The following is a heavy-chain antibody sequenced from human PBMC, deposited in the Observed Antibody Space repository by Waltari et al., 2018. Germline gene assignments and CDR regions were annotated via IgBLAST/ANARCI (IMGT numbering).Heavy chain of an antibody. J-gene: IGHJ4*02. D-gene: IGHD3-10*01. CDR2: IDSDRSST. V-gene: IGHV3-74*01. CDR1: GIIFSPYW. Sequence: QLVESGGGIVKPGGSLSLSCTASGIIFSPYWMHWVRYGPATGLMWVSRIDSDRSSTSYEDSVRDRFTISRDNAKNTLYLQMNRVRDEDTAVYYCGRARVQGVKYFDYWGRGTLVTVSS. CDR3: GRARVQGVKYFDY.